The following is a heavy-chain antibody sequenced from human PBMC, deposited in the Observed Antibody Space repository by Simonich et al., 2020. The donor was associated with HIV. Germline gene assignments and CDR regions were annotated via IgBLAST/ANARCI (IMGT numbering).Heavy chain of an antibody. J-gene: IGHJ3*02. CDR1: RFTFSSYW. CDR2: IRSDGIET. CDR3: ARAASVVDFDI. D-gene: IGHD2-15*01. Sequence: EYGGGLVQPGGSLRLSCAASRFTFSSYWMHWVRQAPGKGLVWVSRIRSDGIETNYADSVKGRFTISRDNAKNTLYLQMNSLRAEDTAVYYCARAASVVDFDIWGQGTMVTVSS. V-gene: IGHV3-74*01.